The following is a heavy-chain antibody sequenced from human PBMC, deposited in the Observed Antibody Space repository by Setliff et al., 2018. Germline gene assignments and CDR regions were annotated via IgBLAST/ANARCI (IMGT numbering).Heavy chain of an antibody. V-gene: IGHV3-15*01. CDR2: IKKKTDGATI. CDR3: ARDRGQVTVNNRYGFYYYGMDV. CDR1: GITFSDAW. J-gene: IGHJ6*02. D-gene: IGHD3-16*02. Sequence: LRLSCVASGITFSDAWMTWVRQAPGKGLGWVGRIKKKTDGATIDYAAPVKGRFSISRDDSKNTLYLQMNSLRAEDTGLYYCARDRGQVTVNNRYGFYYYGMDVWGQGTTVTVSS.